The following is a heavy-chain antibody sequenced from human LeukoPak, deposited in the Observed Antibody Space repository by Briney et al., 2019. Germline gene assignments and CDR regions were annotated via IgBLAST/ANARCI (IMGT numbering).Heavy chain of an antibody. CDR3: ARETDIVVVVAATPYHYYYMDV. J-gene: IGHJ6*03. CDR2: ISSSGSTI. V-gene: IGHV3-11*01. CDR1: GFTFSDYY. Sequence: GGSLRLSCAASGFTFSDYYMSWIRQAPGKGLEWVSYISSSGSTIYYADSMKGRFAISRDNAKNSLYLQMNSLRAEDTAVYYCARETDIVVVVAATPYHYYYMDVWGKGTTVTVSS. D-gene: IGHD2-15*01.